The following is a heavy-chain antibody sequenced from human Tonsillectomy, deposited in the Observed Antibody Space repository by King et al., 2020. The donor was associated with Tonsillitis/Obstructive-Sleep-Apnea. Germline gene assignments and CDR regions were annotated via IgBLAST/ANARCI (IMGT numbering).Heavy chain of an antibody. V-gene: IGHV2-5*01. CDR3: ASAYYDFWINYSFDF. J-gene: IGHJ4*02. CDR2: IYWNDDE. D-gene: IGHD3-3*01. CDR1: GFSLDTSGVG. Sequence: TLKESGPTLVKPTQTLTLTCTFSGFSLDTSGVGVGWIRQPPGKALEWLALIYWNDDERYSPSLKSRLTITKETSKNQLVLTMTYMDPVDTATYFCASAYYDFWINYSFDFWGQGTLVTVSS.